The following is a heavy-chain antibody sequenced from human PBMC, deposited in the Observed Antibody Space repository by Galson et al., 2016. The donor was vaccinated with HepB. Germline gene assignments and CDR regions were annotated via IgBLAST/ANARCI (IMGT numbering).Heavy chain of an antibody. D-gene: IGHD5-18*01. CDR1: GFTFSHYN. CDR3: ARGLAYNYGYFDY. CDR2: ISFDGNNK. Sequence: SLRLSCAASGFTFSHYNMNWVRQPPGKGLEWVAVISFDGNNKYYADSVKGRITISRDNFKNTMYLQMNSLRGEDTAVYYCARGLAYNYGYFDYWGQGTLVTVSS. V-gene: IGHV3-30-3*01. J-gene: IGHJ4*02.